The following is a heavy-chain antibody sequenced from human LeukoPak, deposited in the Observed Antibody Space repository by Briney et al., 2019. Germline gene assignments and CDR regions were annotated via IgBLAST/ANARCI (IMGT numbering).Heavy chain of an antibody. D-gene: IGHD3-3*01. CDR3: ARVSASAYDFWSGYRANWFDP. CDR1: GGSFSGYY. J-gene: IGHJ5*02. CDR2: INHSGST. V-gene: IGHV4-34*01. Sequence: SETLSLTCAVYGGSFSGYYWSWIRQPPGKGLEWIGEINHSGSTNYNPSLKSRVTISVDTSKNQFSLKLSSVTAADTAVYHCARVSASAYDFWSGYRANWFDPWGQGTLVTVSS.